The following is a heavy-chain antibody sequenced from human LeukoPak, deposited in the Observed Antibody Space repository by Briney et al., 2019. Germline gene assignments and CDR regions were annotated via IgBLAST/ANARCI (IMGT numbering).Heavy chain of an antibody. CDR3: ARVPSPRGGGTFLQAAPVDY. CDR1: GGSISRGGYY. D-gene: IGHD1-14*01. Sequence: SETLSLTCTVSGGSISRGGYYWSWIRQHPGKGLEWTGYIYYSGSTYYNPSLKSRVTISVDTSKNQFSLKLSSVTAADTAVYYCARVPSPRGGGTFLQAAPVDYWGQGTLVTVSS. V-gene: IGHV4-31*03. CDR2: IYYSGST. J-gene: IGHJ4*02.